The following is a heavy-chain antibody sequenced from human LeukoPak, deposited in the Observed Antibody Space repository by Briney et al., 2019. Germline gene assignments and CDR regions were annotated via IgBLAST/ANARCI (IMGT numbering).Heavy chain of an antibody. Sequence: PGGSLRLSCAASGFTFSSYWMHWVRQVPGQGLVCVSRIKGDGTSTSNAGSVKGRFTISRDNDKSTLYLQMNSLRAEDTAVYYCARVGYSYGYDYWGQGTLVTVSS. D-gene: IGHD5-18*01. CDR2: IKGDGTST. CDR1: GFTFSSYW. J-gene: IGHJ4*02. V-gene: IGHV3-74*01. CDR3: ARVGYSYGYDY.